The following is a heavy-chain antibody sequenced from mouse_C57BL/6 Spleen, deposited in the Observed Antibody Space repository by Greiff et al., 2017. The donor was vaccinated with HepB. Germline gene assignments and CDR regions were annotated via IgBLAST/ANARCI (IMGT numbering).Heavy chain of an antibody. CDR1: GYTFTSYW. V-gene: IGHV1-55*01. D-gene: IGHD2-5*01. CDR3: ARAPSVHNYSNSHWYFDV. Sequence: QVQLQQPGAELVKPGASVKMSCKASGYTFTSYWITWVKQRHGQGLEWIGDIYPGSGSTNYNEKFKSKATLTVDTSSSTAYMQLSSLTSEDSAVYYCARAPSVHNYSNSHWYFDVWGTGTTVSVSS. J-gene: IGHJ1*03. CDR2: IYPGSGST.